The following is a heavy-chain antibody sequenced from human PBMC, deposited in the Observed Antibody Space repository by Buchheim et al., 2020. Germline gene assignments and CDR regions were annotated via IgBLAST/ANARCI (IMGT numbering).Heavy chain of an antibody. Sequence: VQLLESGGGLVQPGGSLRLSCAASGFTFSSYVMSWVRQAPGKGLEWVAVLWYDGSNKYSAASVKGRFTISRDNSKNTLYLQMNSLRAEDTAVYYCARERLNWAYGMDVWGQGTT. V-gene: IGHV3-33*08. D-gene: IGHD7-27*01. J-gene: IGHJ6*02. CDR1: GFTFSSYV. CDR3: ARERLNWAYGMDV. CDR2: LWYDGSNK.